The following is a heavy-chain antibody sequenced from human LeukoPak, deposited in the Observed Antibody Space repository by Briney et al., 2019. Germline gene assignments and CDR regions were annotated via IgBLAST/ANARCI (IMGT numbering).Heavy chain of an antibody. CDR1: GFTFSSYG. V-gene: IGHV3-33*01. Sequence: GGSLRLSCAASGFTFSSYGMHWVRQAPGKGLEWVAVMWYDGSNKYYADSVKGRFTISRDNSKNTLYLQMHSLRAEDTAVYYCARAHSGYCSSTSCYSNWFDPWGQGTLVTVSS. CDR2: MWYDGSNK. CDR3: ARAHSGYCSSTSCYSNWFDP. D-gene: IGHD2-2*03. J-gene: IGHJ5*02.